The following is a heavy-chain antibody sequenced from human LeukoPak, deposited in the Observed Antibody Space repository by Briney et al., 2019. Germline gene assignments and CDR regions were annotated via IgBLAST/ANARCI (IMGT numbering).Heavy chain of an antibody. D-gene: IGHD6-19*01. CDR2: TYYRSKWYN. CDR1: GDSVSSNSAA. V-gene: IGHV6-1*01. CDR3: ARDQAQWLVMGNWFDP. Sequence: SQTLSLTCAISGDSVSSNSAAWNWIRQSPSRGLEWLGRTYYRSKWYNDYAVSVKSRITINPDTSKNQFSLQLNSVTPEDTAAYYCARDQAQWLVMGNWFDPWGQGTLVTVSS. J-gene: IGHJ5*02.